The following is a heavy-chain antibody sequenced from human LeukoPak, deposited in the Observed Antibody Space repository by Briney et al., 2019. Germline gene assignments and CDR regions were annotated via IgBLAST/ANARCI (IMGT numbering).Heavy chain of an antibody. CDR3: ARTANYYYYYLDV. V-gene: IGHV4-39*01. J-gene: IGHJ6*03. Sequence: LETLSLTCTVSGGSISSSNYYWGWIRQPPVKGLEWIGSIYYSGSTYYNPSLKSRVTISVDTSKNQFSLKLSSVTAADTAVYYCARTANYYYYYLDVWGKGTTVTISS. CDR2: IYYSGST. CDR1: GGSISSSNYY.